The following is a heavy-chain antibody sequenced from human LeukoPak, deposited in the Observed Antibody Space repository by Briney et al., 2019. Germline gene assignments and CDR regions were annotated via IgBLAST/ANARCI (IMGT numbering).Heavy chain of an antibody. V-gene: IGHV1-18*01. CDR1: GYTFTNYG. J-gene: IGHJ4*02. CDR2: ISAYNGNT. Sequence: ASVKVSCKASGYTFTNYGISWLRQAPGQGLEWVGWISAYNGNTNYAQKLQGRVTMTTDTSTSTAYMDLRSLRSDDTAVYYCARVWNSNVDTATFDYWGQGTLVTVSS. CDR3: ARVWNSNVDTATFDY. D-gene: IGHD5-18*01.